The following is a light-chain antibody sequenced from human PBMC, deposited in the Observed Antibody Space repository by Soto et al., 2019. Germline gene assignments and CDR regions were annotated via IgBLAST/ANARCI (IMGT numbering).Light chain of an antibody. CDR1: KNINTW. Sequence: DIQMTQSPSSLSGSVGDRVTITCRASKNINTWVAWYQQKPGKAPKLLIYDASTLESGVPSRFSGSGSGTDFTLTISRLQSEDSAVYFCQQYYYWPPYTFGQGTKVDIK. J-gene: IGKJ2*01. CDR2: DAS. V-gene: IGKV1-5*01. CDR3: QQYYYWPPYT.